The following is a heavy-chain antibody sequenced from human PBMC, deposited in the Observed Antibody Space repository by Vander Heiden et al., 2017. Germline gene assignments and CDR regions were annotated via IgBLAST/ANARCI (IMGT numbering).Heavy chain of an antibody. D-gene: IGHD4-17*01. Sequence: EVQLVESGGGLVQPGGSLRLSCAASGFTFSSYWMSWVRQAPGKGLEWVANIKQDGREKDDVDSVKGRFTISRDNAKNSLYLKMKSLRAEDTAVYYGYGDYPVGSDYWGQGTLVTVSS. CDR2: IKQDGREK. CDR1: GFTFSSYW. CDR3: YGDYPVGSDY. V-gene: IGHV3-7*01. J-gene: IGHJ4*02.